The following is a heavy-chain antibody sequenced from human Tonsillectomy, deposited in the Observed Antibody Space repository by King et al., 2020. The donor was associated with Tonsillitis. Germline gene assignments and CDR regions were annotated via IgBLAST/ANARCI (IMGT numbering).Heavy chain of an antibody. V-gene: IGHV3-7*03. CDR3: ATGGERSVYRPSHY. CDR1: GFTFSDSW. J-gene: IGHJ4*02. CDR2: IKKDGSEK. Sequence: VQLVESGGGLVQPGGSLRLSCAASGFTFSDSWMTWVRQTPGKGLEWVANIKKDGSEKYYVDSVKGRFTISRDNAKNSVYLQMNSLRAEDTAIYYCATGGERSVYRPSHYCGQGALVTVSS. D-gene: IGHD3-22*01.